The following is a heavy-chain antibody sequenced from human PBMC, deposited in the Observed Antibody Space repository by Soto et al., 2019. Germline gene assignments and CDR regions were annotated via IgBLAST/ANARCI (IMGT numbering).Heavy chain of an antibody. J-gene: IGHJ4*02. CDR1: GGSFSGYD. V-gene: IGHV4-34*01. CDR3: ARGTPGY. CDR2: INHSGNT. Sequence: QVQLQQWGAGLLKSSETLSLTCAVYGGSFSGYDWSWIRQPPGKGLEWIGDINHSGNTNYNPSLKSRVTVPVDTSKNQFSLKLSSVTAADTAVYYCARGTPGYWGQGSLVTVSS.